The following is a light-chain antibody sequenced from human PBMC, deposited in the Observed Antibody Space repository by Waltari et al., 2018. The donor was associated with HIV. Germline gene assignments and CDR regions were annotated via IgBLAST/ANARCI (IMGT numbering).Light chain of an antibody. Sequence: VVMTQSPAALSVSPGERATLSCRASQSVGSNVAWSHQRPGQPVRLLIHGAITRATGVPGRLSGSGSGTDFTLSIDGLQSDDFGLYYCQQYHDWPTFGQGTKVDI. V-gene: IGKV3-15*01. CDR3: QQYHDWPT. CDR1: QSVGSN. CDR2: GAI. J-gene: IGKJ1*01.